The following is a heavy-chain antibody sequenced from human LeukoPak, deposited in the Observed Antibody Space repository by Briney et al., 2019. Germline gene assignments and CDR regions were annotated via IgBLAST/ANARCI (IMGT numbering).Heavy chain of an antibody. D-gene: IGHD6-13*01. Sequence: GASVKVSCKASGHTFTGYYMHWVRQAPGQGLEWMGRINPNSGGTNYAQTFQGRVTMTRDTSITTAYLEVSSLRSDDTAVYYCARGEYSSSWDHYYFDYWGQGTLVTVSS. CDR2: INPNSGGT. J-gene: IGHJ4*02. CDR1: GHTFTGYY. CDR3: ARGEYSSSWDHYYFDY. V-gene: IGHV1-2*06.